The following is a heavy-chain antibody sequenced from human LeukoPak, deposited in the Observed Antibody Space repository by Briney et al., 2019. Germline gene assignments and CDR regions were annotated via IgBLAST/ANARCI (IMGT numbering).Heavy chain of an antibody. V-gene: IGHV4-39*07. CDR1: GGSISSSSYY. Sequence: SETLSLTCTVSGGSISSSSYYWGWIRQPPGKGLEWIGSIYYSGSTYYNPSLKSRVTISVDTSKNQFSLKLSSVTAADTAVYYCAWGGYSSGLYYFDYWGQGTLVTVSS. CDR2: IYYSGST. J-gene: IGHJ4*02. D-gene: IGHD6-19*01. CDR3: AWGGYSSGLYYFDY.